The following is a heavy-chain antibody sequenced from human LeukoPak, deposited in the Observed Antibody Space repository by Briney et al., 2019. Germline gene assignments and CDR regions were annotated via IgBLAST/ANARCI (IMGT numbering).Heavy chain of an antibody. V-gene: IGHV1-69*05. CDR3: ARFGVGYSSGWYDDY. CDR1: GGTFSSYA. J-gene: IGHJ4*02. D-gene: IGHD6-19*01. Sequence: SVKVSCKASGGTFSSYAISWVRQAPGQGLEWMGGIIPIFGTANYAQKFQGRVTITTDESTSTAYMELSSLRSEDTAVYYCARFGVGYSSGWYDDYWGQGTLVTVSS. CDR2: IIPIFGTA.